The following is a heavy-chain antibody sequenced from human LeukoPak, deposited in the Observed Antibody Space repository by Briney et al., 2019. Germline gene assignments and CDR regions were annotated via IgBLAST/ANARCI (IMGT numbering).Heavy chain of an antibody. Sequence: SETLSLTCTVSGGSISSYYWSWIRQPPGKGLEWIGYIYYSGSTNYNPSLKSRVTISVDTSKNQFSLKLSSVTAADTAVYYCARVVRGGSGSYYVDYWGQGTLVTVSS. CDR2: IYYSGST. CDR3: ARVVRGGSGSYYVDY. D-gene: IGHD3-10*01. J-gene: IGHJ4*02. V-gene: IGHV4-59*01. CDR1: GGSISSYY.